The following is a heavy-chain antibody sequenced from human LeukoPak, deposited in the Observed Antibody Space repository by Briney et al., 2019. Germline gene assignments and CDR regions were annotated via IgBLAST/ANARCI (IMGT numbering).Heavy chain of an antibody. V-gene: IGHV3-21*01. D-gene: IGHD3-10*01. Sequence: GGSLRLSCAASGFTFSSYRMNWVRQAPGKGLEWVSSISSSSSYIYYADSVKGRFTISRDNAKNSLYLQMNSLRAEDTAVYYCARGLFGELPNDAFDIWGQGTTVTVSS. CDR3: ARGLFGELPNDAFDI. CDR1: GFTFSSYR. CDR2: ISSSSSYI. J-gene: IGHJ3*02.